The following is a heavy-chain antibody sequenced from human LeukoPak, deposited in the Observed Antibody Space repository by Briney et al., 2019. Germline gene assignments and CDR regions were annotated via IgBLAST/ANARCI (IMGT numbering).Heavy chain of an antibody. Sequence: SETLSLTCTVSGGSISSYHWNWIRQPPGKGLEWIGYIYYSGSTNYNPSLKSRVTISVDTSKNQFSLKLSSVTAADTAVYYCARRAYSYGSNWFDPWGQGTLVTVSS. CDR1: GGSISSYH. CDR3: ARRAYSYGSNWFDP. V-gene: IGHV4-59*01. J-gene: IGHJ5*02. D-gene: IGHD5-18*01. CDR2: IYYSGST.